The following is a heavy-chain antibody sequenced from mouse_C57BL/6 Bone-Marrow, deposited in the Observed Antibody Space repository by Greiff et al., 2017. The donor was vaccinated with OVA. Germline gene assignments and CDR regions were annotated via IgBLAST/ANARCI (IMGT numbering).Heavy chain of an antibody. CDR3: AEGDGSSLDY. J-gene: IGHJ2*01. CDR1: GYTFTDYY. CDR2: INPYNGGT. V-gene: IGHV1-19*01. D-gene: IGHD1-1*01. Sequence: VQLKQSGPVLVKPGASVKMSCKASGYTFTDYYMNWVKQSHGKSLEWIGVINPYNGGTSYNQKFKGKATLTVDKSSSTAYMELNSLTSEDSAVYYCAEGDGSSLDYWGQGTTLTVSS.